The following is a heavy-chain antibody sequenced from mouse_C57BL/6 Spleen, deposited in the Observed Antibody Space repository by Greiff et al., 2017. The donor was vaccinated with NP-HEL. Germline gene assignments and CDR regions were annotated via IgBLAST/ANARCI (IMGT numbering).Heavy chain of an antibody. D-gene: IGHD2-4*01. CDR3: AREEVYYDSDY. Sequence: VQLQQSGPELVKPGASVKISCKASGYTFTDYYMNWVKQSHGKSLEWIGDINPNNGGTSYNQKFKGKATLTVDKSSSTAYMELRSLTSEDSAVYYCAREEVYYDSDYWGQGTTLTVSS. CDR1: GYTFTDYY. J-gene: IGHJ2*01. V-gene: IGHV1-26*01. CDR2: INPNNGGT.